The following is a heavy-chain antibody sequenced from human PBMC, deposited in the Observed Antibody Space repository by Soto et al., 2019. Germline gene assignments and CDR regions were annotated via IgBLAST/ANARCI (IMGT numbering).Heavy chain of an antibody. CDR1: GGSSRSSSYY. Sequence: SETLSLTCTVSGGSSRSSSYYWGWIRQPPGKGLEWIGSIYYSGSTYYNPSLKSRVTISVDTSKNQFSLKLSSVTAADTAVYYCARRAVPYYFDYWGQGTLVTVSS. V-gene: IGHV4-39*01. J-gene: IGHJ4*02. CDR3: ARRAVPYYFDY. D-gene: IGHD4-17*01. CDR2: IYYSGST.